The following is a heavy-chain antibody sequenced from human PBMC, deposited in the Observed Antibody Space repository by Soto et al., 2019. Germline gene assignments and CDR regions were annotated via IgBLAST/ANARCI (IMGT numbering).Heavy chain of an antibody. V-gene: IGHV1-18*01. CDR1: GYTFTSYG. Sequence: GASVKVSCKASGYTFTSYGISWVRQAPGQGLEWMGWISAYNGNTNYAQKLQGRVTMTRDTSTSTVYMELSSLRSEDTAVYYCAREDIVVVPAAMSAAAGAWFDPWGQGTLVTVSS. J-gene: IGHJ5*02. CDR3: AREDIVVVPAAMSAAAGAWFDP. CDR2: ISAYNGNT. D-gene: IGHD2-2*01.